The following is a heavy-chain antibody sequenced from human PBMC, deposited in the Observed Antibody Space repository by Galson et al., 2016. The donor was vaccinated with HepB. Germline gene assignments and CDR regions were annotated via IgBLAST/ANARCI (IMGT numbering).Heavy chain of an antibody. CDR2: IKKDGSEK. V-gene: IGHV3-7*03. CDR1: GFTFRSYG. J-gene: IGHJ6*02. CDR3: ARDISVTGMDV. D-gene: IGHD5-18*01. Sequence: SLRLSCAASGFTFRSYGMHWVRQAPGKGLEWVANIKKDGSEKYYVDSVKGRFTISRDNAKNSLYLQMNSLRAEDTSVYYCARDISVTGMDVWGQGTTVTVSS.